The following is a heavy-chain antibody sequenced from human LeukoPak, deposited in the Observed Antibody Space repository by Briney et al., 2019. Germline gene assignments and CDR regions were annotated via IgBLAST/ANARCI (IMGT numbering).Heavy chain of an antibody. J-gene: IGHJ4*02. CDR3: ATDICIKPETTNDFYLEY. Sequence: GGSLRLSCAASGFTFSTYSMNWVRQAPGKGLEWVSSISSSSGYTYYADSVKGRFTISRDNAKNSLYLQMNSLRAEDTAVYYCATDICIKPETTNDFYLEYWGQGPLVTVSS. CDR1: GFTFSTYS. D-gene: IGHD2-8*01. V-gene: IGHV3-21*01. CDR2: ISSSSGYT.